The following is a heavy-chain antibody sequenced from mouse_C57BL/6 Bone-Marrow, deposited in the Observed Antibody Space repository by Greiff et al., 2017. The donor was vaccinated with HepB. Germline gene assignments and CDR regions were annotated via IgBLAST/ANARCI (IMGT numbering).Heavy chain of an antibody. Sequence: QVQLQQPGAELVRPGSSVKLSCKASGYTFTSYWMDWVKQRPGQGLEWIGNIYPSDSETHYNQKFKDKATLTVDKSSSTAYMQLSSLTSEDSAVYYCARWDYYDYAWGFAYWGQGTLVTVSA. V-gene: IGHV1-61*01. D-gene: IGHD2-4*01. CDR2: IYPSDSET. CDR1: GYTFTSYW. J-gene: IGHJ3*01. CDR3: ARWDYYDYAWGFAY.